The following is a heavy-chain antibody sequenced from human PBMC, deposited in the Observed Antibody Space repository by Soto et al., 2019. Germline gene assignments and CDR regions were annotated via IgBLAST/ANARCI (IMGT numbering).Heavy chain of an antibody. J-gene: IGHJ1*01. V-gene: IGHV2-5*01. D-gene: IGHD3-16*01. CDR2: IYWTDDE. Sequence: QITLKESGPTLVTPTQTLTLTCPFSGFSLSTSGVGVCWIRQPPGKALEWLALIYWTDDERYSPFLESRRTITKYTSKNQVVPTVTNMDPVDTGTYYCAHTRYDSKYFHPWGQGTQVSVS. CDR1: GFSLSTSGVG. CDR3: AHTRYDSKYFHP.